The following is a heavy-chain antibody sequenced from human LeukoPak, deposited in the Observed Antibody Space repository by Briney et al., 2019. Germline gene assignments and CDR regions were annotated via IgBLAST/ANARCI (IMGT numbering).Heavy chain of an antibody. Sequence: SETLSLTCTVSGGSLSSYYWSWIRQPAGKGLEWIGRIYTSGSTNYNPSLKSRVTMSVDTSKNQCSLKLSSVPAADTAVYYCARSLGYCTNGVCPRYFGYWGQGTLVTVSS. CDR1: GGSLSSYY. CDR2: IYTSGST. CDR3: ARSLGYCTNGVCPRYFGY. V-gene: IGHV4-4*07. J-gene: IGHJ4*02. D-gene: IGHD2-8*01.